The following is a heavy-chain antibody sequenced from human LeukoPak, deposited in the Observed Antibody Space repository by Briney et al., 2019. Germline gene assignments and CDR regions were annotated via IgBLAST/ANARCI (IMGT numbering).Heavy chain of an antibody. Sequence: SETLSLTCTVSGGSISSSSYYWGWIRQPPGKGLEWIGSIYYSGSTYYNPSLKSRVTISVDTSKDQFSLKLSSVTAADTAVYYCARTEVRYSSPAIDRWGQGTLVTVA. V-gene: IGHV4-39*01. D-gene: IGHD6-13*01. CDR1: GGSISSSSYY. CDR2: IYYSGST. J-gene: IGHJ5*02. CDR3: ARTEVRYSSPAIDR.